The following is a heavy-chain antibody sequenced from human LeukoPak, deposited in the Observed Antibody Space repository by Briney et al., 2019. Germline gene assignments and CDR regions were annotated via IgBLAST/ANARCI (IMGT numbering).Heavy chain of an antibody. CDR1: GFTFSSYW. J-gene: IGHJ4*02. Sequence: PGGSLRLSCAASGFTFSSYWMSWVRQAPGKGLEWVANIKQDGSEKYYVDSVKGRFTISRDNAKNSLYLQMNSLRAEDTAVYYCARTLIVVVVAAPFDYWGQGTLVTVSS. D-gene: IGHD2-15*01. CDR2: IKQDGSEK. V-gene: IGHV3-7*01. CDR3: ARTLIVVVVAAPFDY.